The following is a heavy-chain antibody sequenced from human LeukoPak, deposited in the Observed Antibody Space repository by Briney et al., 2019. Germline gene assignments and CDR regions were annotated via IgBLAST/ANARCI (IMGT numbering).Heavy chain of an antibody. V-gene: IGHV1-46*01. D-gene: IGHD1-1*01. Sequence: ASVKVSCKASGYTSTDHYMHWVRQAPGQGLEWMGLINPTGDKTWYAQKFQGRVTLTRDMSTTTDYMELSSLTSEDTAVYHCARDNSMENTAWWFDPWGQGTLVTVSS. CDR2: INPTGDKT. CDR1: GYTSTDHY. J-gene: IGHJ5*02. CDR3: ARDNSMENTAWWFDP.